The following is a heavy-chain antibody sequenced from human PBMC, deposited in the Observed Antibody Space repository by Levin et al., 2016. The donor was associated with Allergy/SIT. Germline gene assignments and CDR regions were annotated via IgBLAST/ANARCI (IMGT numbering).Heavy chain of an antibody. D-gene: IGHD3-16*01. Sequence: SETLSLTCTLSSGSISSSRHYWGWIRQPPGRGLEWIGTIYNSGITYYNPSLKSRVTISVDTSKNHFSLKLTSVTAADTALYYCARHKTAGDTDAFDMWGQGTMVTVSS. CDR3: ARHKTAGDTDAFDM. CDR1: SGSISSSRHY. J-gene: IGHJ3*02. CDR2: IYNSGIT. V-gene: IGHV4-39*01.